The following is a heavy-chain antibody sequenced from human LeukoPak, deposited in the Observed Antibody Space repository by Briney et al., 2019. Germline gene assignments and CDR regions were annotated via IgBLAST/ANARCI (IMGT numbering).Heavy chain of an antibody. D-gene: IGHD4-17*01. CDR2: ISWNSGNI. CDR1: GFTFDDYA. Sequence: PGGSLRLSCAASGFTFDDYAMHWVRQAPGKGREWVSGISWNSGNILYADSVKGRFTISRDNAKNSLYLQMNSLRADDTASYYCAKDPYGDSSSALFDYWGQGTLVTVSS. CDR3: AKDPYGDSSSALFDY. V-gene: IGHV3-9*01. J-gene: IGHJ4*02.